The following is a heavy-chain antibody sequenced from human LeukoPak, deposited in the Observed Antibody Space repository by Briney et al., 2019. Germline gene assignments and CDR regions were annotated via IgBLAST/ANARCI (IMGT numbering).Heavy chain of an antibody. CDR1: GGSISSSSYY. CDR3: AGLRYYFDY. J-gene: IGHJ4*02. Sequence: PSETLSLTCTVSGGSISSSSYYWGWIRQPPGKGLEWIGSIYYSGSTYYNPSLKSRVTISVDTSKNQFSLKLGSVTAADTAAYYCAGLRYYFDYWGQGTLVTVSS. V-gene: IGHV4-39*01. CDR2: IYYSGST.